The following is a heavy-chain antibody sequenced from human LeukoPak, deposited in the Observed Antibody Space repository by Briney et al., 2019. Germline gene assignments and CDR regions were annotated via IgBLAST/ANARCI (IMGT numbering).Heavy chain of an antibody. V-gene: IGHV3-74*01. D-gene: IGHD4-17*01. Sequence: PGVSVRLSCAASGYTFSIYWMHWLRQARGKGLVWLSRFKRYGSSTSYADSVKGGFTISRDNTKNTLYLQMNSLRAEDTAVYYCARDLIDYGDYFYYYYCMDVWGKGTTVTVSS. CDR2: FKRYGSST. J-gene: IGHJ6*03. CDR1: GYTFSIYW. CDR3: ARDLIDYGDYFYYYYCMDV.